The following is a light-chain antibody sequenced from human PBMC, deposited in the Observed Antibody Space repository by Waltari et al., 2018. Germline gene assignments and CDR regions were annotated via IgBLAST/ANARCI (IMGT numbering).Light chain of an antibody. CDR3: CSYAGSSILI. V-gene: IGLV2-23*02. CDR1: SSDVGGYNY. Sequence: QSALTQPASVSGSLGQSITISSTGTSSDVGGYNYFSWYQQYPGKAPKFLIYDVTKRPSGVSNRFSGSKSGNTASLTISGLQAEDEADYYCCSYAGSSILIFGGGTKVTVL. CDR2: DVT. J-gene: IGLJ2*01.